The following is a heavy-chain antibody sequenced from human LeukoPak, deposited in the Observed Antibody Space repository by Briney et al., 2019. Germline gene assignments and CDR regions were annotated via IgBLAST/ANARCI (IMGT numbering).Heavy chain of an antibody. V-gene: IGHV3-23*01. D-gene: IGHD4-17*01. CDR2: IVGSGSST. Sequence: PGGSLRLSCAASGFSFSGYAMAWVRQAPGKGLEWVSTIVGSGSSTYYADSTKGRFTISRDNSKNTLYLQINSLRAADTAVYYCARAAYGDFYWGQGTLVTVSS. CDR3: ARAAYGDFY. J-gene: IGHJ4*02. CDR1: GFSFSGYA.